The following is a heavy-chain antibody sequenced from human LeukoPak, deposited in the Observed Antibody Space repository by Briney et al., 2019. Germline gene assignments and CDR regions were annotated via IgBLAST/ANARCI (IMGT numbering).Heavy chain of an antibody. J-gene: IGHJ6*03. CDR2: IYYTGTT. CDR1: GGSISSSNW. CDR3: ARTTEGYCSSASCFGFSYSYYMDV. V-gene: IGHV4-4*02. D-gene: IGHD2-2*01. Sequence: SETLSLTCAVSGGSISSSNWWSWVRQSPGKGLEWLGSIYYTGTTYYNPSLDHRVTISVDTSKNQFSLRLSFVTAADTAVYYCARTTEGYCSSASCFGFSYSYYMDVWGKGTTVTISS.